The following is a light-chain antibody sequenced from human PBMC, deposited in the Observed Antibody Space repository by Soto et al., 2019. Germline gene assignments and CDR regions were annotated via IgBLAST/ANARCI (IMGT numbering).Light chain of an antibody. CDR2: AAS. V-gene: IGKV1-27*01. CDR3: QRYNNALRT. J-gene: IGKJ1*01. Sequence: DIQMTQSPSSLSASVGDRVTITCRASEDISNYLAWYRQKPGKVPKLLIFAASTLQSGVPSRFSGSGSGTDFTLTISSLQPEDVATYYCQRYNNALRTFGQGTKVDIK. CDR1: EDISNY.